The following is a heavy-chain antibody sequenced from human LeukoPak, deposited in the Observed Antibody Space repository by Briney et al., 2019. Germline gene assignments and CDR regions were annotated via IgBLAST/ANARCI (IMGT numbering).Heavy chain of an antibody. D-gene: IGHD6-13*01. J-gene: IGHJ4*02. CDR2: IYYSGST. Sequence: PSETLSLTCTVSGGSISSSSYYWGWIRQPPGKGLEWIGSIYYSGSTYYNPSLKSRVTISVDTSKNQFSLKLSSVTAADTAVYYCARVVSAYSSSQGYYFDYWGQGTLVTVSS. CDR1: GGSISSSSYY. CDR3: ARVVSAYSSSQGYYFDY. V-gene: IGHV4-39*01.